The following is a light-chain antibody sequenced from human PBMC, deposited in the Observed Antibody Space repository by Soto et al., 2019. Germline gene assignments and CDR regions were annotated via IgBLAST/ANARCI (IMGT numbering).Light chain of an antibody. CDR1: SSDVGNYNL. Sequence: QSALTQPHSVSGSPGQSVTISCTGTSSDVGNYNLVSWYQQHPGKAPKLMIYDVSERPSGVPDRFSASKSGNTASLTISGLQADDDADYYCCSYAGGDTYVFGTGTKLTVL. V-gene: IGLV2-11*01. CDR2: DVS. J-gene: IGLJ1*01. CDR3: CSYAGGDTYV.